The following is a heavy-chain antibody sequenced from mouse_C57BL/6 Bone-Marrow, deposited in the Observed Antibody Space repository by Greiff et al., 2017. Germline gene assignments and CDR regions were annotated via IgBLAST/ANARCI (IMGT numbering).Heavy chain of an antibody. D-gene: IGHD2-2*01. CDR3: ATSMVTNY. V-gene: IGHV5-17*01. Sequence: VQLKESGGGLVKPGGSLKLSCAASGFTFSDYGMHWVRQAPEKGLEWVAYISRGSSTIYYADTVKGRFTISRDNAMNTLFLQMTSLRAEDTAMYYCATSMVTNYWGQGTTPTVSS. J-gene: IGHJ2*01. CDR1: GFTFSDYG. CDR2: ISRGSSTI.